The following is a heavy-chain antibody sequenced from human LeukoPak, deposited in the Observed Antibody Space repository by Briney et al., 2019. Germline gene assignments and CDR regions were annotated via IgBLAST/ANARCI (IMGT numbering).Heavy chain of an antibody. CDR1: GFTFSRYW. CDR2: IKQDGSEK. CDR3: ARDDRDSYGYS. J-gene: IGHJ4*02. Sequence: PGGSLRLSCAASGFTFSRYWMSWVRQAPGKGLEWVANIKQDGSEKYYVDSVKGRFTISRDNAKNSLYLQMNSLRAEDTAVYYCARDDRDSYGYSWGQGTLVTVSP. V-gene: IGHV3-7*01. D-gene: IGHD5-18*01.